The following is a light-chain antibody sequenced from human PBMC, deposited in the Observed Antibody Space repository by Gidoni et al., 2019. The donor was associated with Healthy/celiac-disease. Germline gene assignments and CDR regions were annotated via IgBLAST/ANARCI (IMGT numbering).Light chain of an antibody. V-gene: IGKV1-33*01. CDR3: QQYDNLPVT. CDR1: QDISNY. J-gene: IGKJ4*02. Sequence: DIQMTESPSSLSASVGDRVTITCQASQDISNYLHWYQQKPGKAPKLLIYDASSLERGVPSRFSGSGSGTDFTFTISSLQPDDFATYYCQQYDNLPVTFGGXTKVEIK. CDR2: DAS.